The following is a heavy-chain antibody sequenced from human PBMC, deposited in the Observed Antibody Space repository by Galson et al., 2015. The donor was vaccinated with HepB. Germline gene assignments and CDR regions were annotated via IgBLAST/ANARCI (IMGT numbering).Heavy chain of an antibody. CDR2: ISYDGSNK. V-gene: IGHV3-30*04. CDR1: GFTFSSYA. D-gene: IGHD3-10*01. J-gene: IGHJ6*02. Sequence: SLRLSCAASGFTFSSYAMHWVRQAPGKGLEWVAVISYDGSNKYYADSVKGRFTISRDNSKNTLYLQMDSLRAEDTAVYYCARVRDLYGSGSHTDTTSYYYYYGMDVWGQGTTVTVSS. CDR3: ARVRDLYGSGSHTDTTSYYYYYGMDV.